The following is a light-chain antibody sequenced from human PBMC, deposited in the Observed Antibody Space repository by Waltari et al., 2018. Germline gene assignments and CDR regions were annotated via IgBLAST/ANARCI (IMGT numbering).Light chain of an antibody. Sequence: EIVLTQSPGTLSLSPGERANLSCRASQSVSSYLAWYQQKPGQAPRLLIYGASSRATGIPDRFSGSGSGTDFTLTISRLDPGDFAVYYCQQHGSSSLVTFGPGTKVDIK. J-gene: IGKJ3*01. CDR1: QSVSSY. CDR3: QQHGSSSLVT. V-gene: IGKV3-20*01. CDR2: GAS.